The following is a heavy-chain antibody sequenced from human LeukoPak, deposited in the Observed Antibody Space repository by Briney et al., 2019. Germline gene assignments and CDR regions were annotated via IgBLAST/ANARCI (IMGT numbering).Heavy chain of an antibody. D-gene: IGHD6-19*01. Sequence: GGSLRLSCAASGFTFSSYAMSWVRQAPGKGLEWVSAISGSGGSTYYADSVKGRFTISRDNSKNTLYLQMNTLRAEDTAIYYCAKGGVYSSGWDYFDYWGQGTLVTVSS. CDR1: GFTFSSYA. J-gene: IGHJ4*02. CDR2: ISGSGGST. V-gene: IGHV3-23*01. CDR3: AKGGVYSSGWDYFDY.